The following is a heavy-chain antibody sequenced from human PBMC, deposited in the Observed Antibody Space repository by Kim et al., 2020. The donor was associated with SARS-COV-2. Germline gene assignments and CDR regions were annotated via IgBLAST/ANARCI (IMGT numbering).Heavy chain of an antibody. CDR3: ARAYFYDSSGYYYFYGVDV. D-gene: IGHD3-22*01. J-gene: IGHJ6*02. CDR2: IYYSGST. CDR1: GGSISSGDYY. Sequence: SETLSLTCTVSGGSISSGDYYWSWIRQPPGKGLEWIGYIYYSGSTYYNPSLKSRVTISVDTSKNQFSLKLSSVTAADTAVYYCARAYFYDSSGYYYFYGVDVWGQGTTVTVSS. V-gene: IGHV4-30-4*01.